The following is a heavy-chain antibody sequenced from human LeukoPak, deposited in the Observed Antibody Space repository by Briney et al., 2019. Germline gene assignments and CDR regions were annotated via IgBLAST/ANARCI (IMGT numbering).Heavy chain of an antibody. Sequence: SQTLSLTCTVSGGSISSGSYYWSWIRQPAGEGLEWIGRIYTSGSTNYNPSLKSRVTISVDTSKNQFSLKLSSVTAADTAVYYCARTIPDYTRYSSGWYEGGYYFDYWGQGTLVTVSS. CDR2: IYTSGST. CDR1: GGSISSGSYY. V-gene: IGHV4-61*02. CDR3: ARTIPDYTRYSSGWYEGGYYFDY. J-gene: IGHJ4*02. D-gene: IGHD6-19*01.